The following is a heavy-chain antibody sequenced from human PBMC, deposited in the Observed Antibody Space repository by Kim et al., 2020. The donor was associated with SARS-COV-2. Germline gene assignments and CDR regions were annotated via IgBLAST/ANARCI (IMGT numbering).Heavy chain of an antibody. D-gene: IGHD6-19*01. Sequence: SETLSLTCTVSGGSISTSSYYWNWIRQPPGKGLEWIGSIYYSGSTYYNPSLKSRATIPVDTSKNQFSLKLSPVTAADTAVYYCARIAVADSVGYWGQGTLVTVSS. V-gene: IGHV4-39*01. CDR1: GGSISTSSYY. J-gene: IGHJ4*02. CDR2: IYYSGST. CDR3: ARIAVADSVGY.